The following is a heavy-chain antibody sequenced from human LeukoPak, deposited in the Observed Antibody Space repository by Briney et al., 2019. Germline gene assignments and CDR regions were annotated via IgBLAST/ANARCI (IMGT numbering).Heavy chain of an antibody. CDR2: IYSGGST. D-gene: IGHD3-3*01. CDR1: GFIVNSNY. Sequence: GGSLRLSCAASGFIVNSNYISWVRQAPGKGLEWVSGIYSGGSTYYADSVKGRFTISRDNSKNTVYLQMNSLRGEDTALYYCARDATTISDIPYGMDVWGQGTTVTVSS. J-gene: IGHJ6*02. V-gene: IGHV3-53*01. CDR3: ARDATTISDIPYGMDV.